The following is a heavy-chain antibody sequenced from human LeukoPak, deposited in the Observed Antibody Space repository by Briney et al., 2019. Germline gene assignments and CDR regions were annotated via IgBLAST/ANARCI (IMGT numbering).Heavy chain of an antibody. D-gene: IGHD4-17*01. CDR3: ARDDYGDSKGWFDP. V-gene: IGHV1-18*01. Sequence: ASVKVSCKASGYIFTSYGISWVRQAPGQGLEWMGWISAYIGNTNYAQKLQGRVTMTTDTSTSTAYMELRSLRSDDTAVYYCARDDYGDSKGWFDPWGQGTLVTVSS. J-gene: IGHJ5*02. CDR1: GYIFTSYG. CDR2: ISAYIGNT.